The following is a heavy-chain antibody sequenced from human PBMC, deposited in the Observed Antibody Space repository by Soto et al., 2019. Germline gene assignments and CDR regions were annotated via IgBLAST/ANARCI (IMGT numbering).Heavy chain of an antibody. CDR2: ISSNGGST. CDR1: GFTFSSYA. D-gene: IGHD3-3*01. Sequence: ESGGGLVQPGGSLRLSCAASGFTFSSYAMHWVRQAPGKGLEYVSAISSNGGSTYYANSVKGRFTISRDNSKNTLYLQMGSLRAEDMAVYYCARDEGSGYIFDYWGQGTLVTVSS. V-gene: IGHV3-64*01. J-gene: IGHJ4*02. CDR3: ARDEGSGYIFDY.